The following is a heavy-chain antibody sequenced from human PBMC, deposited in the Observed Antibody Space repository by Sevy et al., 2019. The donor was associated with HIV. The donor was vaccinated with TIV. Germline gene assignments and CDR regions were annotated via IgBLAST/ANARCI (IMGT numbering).Heavy chain of an antibody. D-gene: IGHD1-20*01. CDR1: GDTVSSDSAA. CDR2: TYYRSTWHK. J-gene: IGHJ4*02. Sequence: SQTLSLTCAISGDTVSSDSAAWNWIRQSPARGLEWLGRTYYRSTWHKDYATSLNSRMAITSDTSKNLFSLQLNSVTPEDTAVYYCARDHNFVLDYWGQGIVVTVSS. V-gene: IGHV6-1*01. CDR3: ARDHNFVLDY.